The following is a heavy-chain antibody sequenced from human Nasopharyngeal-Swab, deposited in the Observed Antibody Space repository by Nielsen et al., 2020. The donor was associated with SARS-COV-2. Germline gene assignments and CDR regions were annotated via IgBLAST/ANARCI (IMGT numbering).Heavy chain of an antibody. J-gene: IGHJ4*02. Sequence: GESLKISCAASGFTFSSYSMNWVRQAPGKGLEWVSSISSSSSYIYYADSVKGRFTISRDNAKNSLYLQMNSLRAEDTAVYYCARDFPTPPYYDFWSGLQLDYWGQGPLVTVSS. CDR1: GFTFSSYS. V-gene: IGHV3-21*01. CDR2: ISSSSSYI. D-gene: IGHD3-3*01. CDR3: ARDFPTPPYYDFWSGLQLDY.